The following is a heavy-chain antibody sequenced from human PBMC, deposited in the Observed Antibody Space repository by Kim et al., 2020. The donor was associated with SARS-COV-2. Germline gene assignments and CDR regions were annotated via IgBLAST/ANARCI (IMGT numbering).Heavy chain of an antibody. CDR2: IYYSGST. CDR1: GGSISSSSYY. J-gene: IGHJ6*02. D-gene: IGHD3-10*01. Sequence: SETLSLTCTVSGGSISSSSYYWGWIRQPPGKGLEWIGSIYYSGSTYYNPSLKSRVTISVDTSKNQFSLKLSSVTAADTAVYYCARMSTYYYGSGGSAGYYGMDVWGQGTTVTVSS. CDR3: ARMSTYYYGSGGSAGYYGMDV. V-gene: IGHV4-39*01.